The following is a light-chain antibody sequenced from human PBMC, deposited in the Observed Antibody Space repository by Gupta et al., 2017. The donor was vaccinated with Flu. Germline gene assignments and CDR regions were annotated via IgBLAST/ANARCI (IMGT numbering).Light chain of an antibody. CDR2: HSS. CDR1: QNIDEF. J-gene: IGKJ5*01. CDR3: QQTYVAPFN. Sequence: DIQLTQSPSSLSAAVGDRVTITCRASQNIDEFLNWYQQRPGQSPAPLIFHSSTLESGIPSRFSGSGSGTDFTLSISNLQPEDFATYHCQQTYVAPFNVGQGTRL. V-gene: IGKV1-39*01.